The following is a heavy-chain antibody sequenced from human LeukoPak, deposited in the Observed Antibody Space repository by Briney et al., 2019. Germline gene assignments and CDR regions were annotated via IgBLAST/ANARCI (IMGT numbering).Heavy chain of an antibody. V-gene: IGHV3-20*04. Sequence: GGSLRLSCAASGFTFDDYGMSWVRQAPGKGLEWVSGINWNGGSTGYADSVKGRFTISRDNAKNSLYLQTNSLRAEDTALYYCARGRRGGYSSSRSTFDYWGQGTLVTVSS. J-gene: IGHJ4*02. CDR2: INWNGGST. CDR3: ARGRRGGYSSSRSTFDY. CDR1: GFTFDDYG. D-gene: IGHD6-13*01.